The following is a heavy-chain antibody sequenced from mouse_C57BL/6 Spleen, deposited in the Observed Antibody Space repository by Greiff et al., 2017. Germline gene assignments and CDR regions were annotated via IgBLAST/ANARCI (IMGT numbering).Heavy chain of an antibody. CDR3: TRGGKEGYYFDY. V-gene: IGHV1-50*01. Sequence: QVQLQQPGAELVKPGASVKLSCKASGYTFTSYWMQWVKQRPGQGLEWIGEIDPSDGYTNYNQKFKGKATLTVDTSSSTAYMELSSLTSEDSAVYYCTRGGKEGYYFDYWGQGTTLTVSS. CDR1: GYTFTSYW. J-gene: IGHJ2*01. CDR2: IDPSDGYT.